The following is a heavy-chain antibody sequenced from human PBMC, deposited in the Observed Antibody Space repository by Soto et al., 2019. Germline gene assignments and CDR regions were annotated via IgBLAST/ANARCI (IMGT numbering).Heavy chain of an antibody. D-gene: IGHD2-2*02. J-gene: IGHJ3*02. CDR3: AKDSHGRCSSNSCYNGAFDI. Sequence: EVQLLESGGGLVQPGGSLRLSCAASGFTFSSYAMSWVRQAPGKGLEWVSAISGSGGSTYYADSVKGRLTITRDNSKNTLYLQLNRLRAEDTAVYYYAKDSHGRCSSNSCYNGAFDIWGQGTMVTVSS. CDR2: ISGSGGST. CDR1: GFTFSSYA. V-gene: IGHV3-23*01.